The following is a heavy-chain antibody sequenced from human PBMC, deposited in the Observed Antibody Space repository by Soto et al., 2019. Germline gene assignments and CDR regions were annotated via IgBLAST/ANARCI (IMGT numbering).Heavy chain of an antibody. CDR2: IKSRGSGETT. D-gene: IGHD3-10*01. CDR1: GFSFTAAW. J-gene: IGHJ6*01. CDR3: TKQRGPSGSVYYGLKV. V-gene: IGHV3-15*07. Sequence: ELVESGGGLVTPGKSVRLSCVGSGFSFTAAWMNWVRRAPGTGLEWVGRIKSRGSGETTDYGAPVKGRFTISRDDSKNTVYLQMNSLKTEDTAVYYCTKQRGPSGSVYYGLKVWGQGSTVTVTS.